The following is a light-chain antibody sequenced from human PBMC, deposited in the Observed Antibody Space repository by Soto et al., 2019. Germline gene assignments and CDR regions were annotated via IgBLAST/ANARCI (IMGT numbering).Light chain of an antibody. Sequence: EIVLTQSPGTLSLSPGEGATVSCRVSQSINSKSLVWYQRKFGQAPRLLIYNTSSRATGIPDSGSGTDFTLSISRLEPEDFAVYYCQHYGGSFIFGPGTKVDIK. CDR2: NTS. CDR3: QHYGGSFI. J-gene: IGKJ3*01. CDR1: QSINSKS. V-gene: IGKV3-20*01.